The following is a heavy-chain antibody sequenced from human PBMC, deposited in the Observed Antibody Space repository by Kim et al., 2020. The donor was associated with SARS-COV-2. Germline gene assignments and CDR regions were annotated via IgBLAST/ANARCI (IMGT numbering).Heavy chain of an antibody. V-gene: IGHV4-4*02. CDR3: AREGYSSGWEHPTYGMDV. D-gene: IGHD6-19*01. J-gene: IGHJ6*02. CDR1: GGSISSSNW. CDR2: IYHSGST. Sequence: SETLSLTCAVSGGSISSSNWWSWVRQPPGKGLEWIGEIYHSGSTNYNPSLKSRVTISVDKSKNQFSLKLSSVTAADTAVYYCAREGYSSGWEHPTYGMDVWGQGTTVTVSS.